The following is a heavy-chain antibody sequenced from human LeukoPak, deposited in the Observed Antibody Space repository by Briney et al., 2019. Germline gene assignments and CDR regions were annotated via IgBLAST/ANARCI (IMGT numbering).Heavy chain of an antibody. Sequence: ASETLSLTCAVYGGSFSGYYWSWIRQPPGKGLEWIGEINHSGSTNYNPSLKSRVTISVDTSKNQFSLKLSSVTAADTAVYYCASLGGPIAVAGTGYWGQGTLVTVSS. D-gene: IGHD6-19*01. V-gene: IGHV4-34*01. CDR2: INHSGST. J-gene: IGHJ4*02. CDR3: ASLGGPIAVAGTGY. CDR1: GGSFSGYY.